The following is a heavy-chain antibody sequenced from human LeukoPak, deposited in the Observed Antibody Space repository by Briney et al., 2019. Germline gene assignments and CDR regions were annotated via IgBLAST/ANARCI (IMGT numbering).Heavy chain of an antibody. CDR3: TRFIAVAPANFDY. D-gene: IGHD6-19*01. CDR2: IRSKAYGGTA. CDR1: GFTFGDYG. V-gene: IGHV3-49*04. J-gene: IGHJ4*02. Sequence: GGSLRLSCTASGFTFGDYGMSWVRQAPGKGLEWVGFIRSKAYGGTAEYAASVKGRFTISRDDFKSIAYLQMNSLKTEDTAVYCCTRFIAVAPANFDYWGQGTLVTVSS.